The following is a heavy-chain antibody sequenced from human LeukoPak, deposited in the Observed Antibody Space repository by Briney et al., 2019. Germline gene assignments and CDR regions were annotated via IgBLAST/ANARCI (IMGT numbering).Heavy chain of an antibody. CDR1: GYTFTSYY. D-gene: IGHD2-2*01. CDR2: INPSGGST. Sequence: ASVKVSCKASGYTFTSYYMHWVRQAPGQGLEWMGIINPSGGSTSYAQKFQGRVTMTRDTSTSTVYMELSSLRSEDTAVYYCARTVGYCCSTSCYFVYWGQGALVTVSS. CDR3: ARTVGYCCSTSCYFVY. V-gene: IGHV1-46*01. J-gene: IGHJ4*02.